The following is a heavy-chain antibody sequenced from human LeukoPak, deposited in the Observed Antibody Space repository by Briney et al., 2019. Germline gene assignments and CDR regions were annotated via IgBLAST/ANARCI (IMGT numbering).Heavy chain of an antibody. J-gene: IGHJ4*02. V-gene: IGHV1-69*13. D-gene: IGHD3-9*01. Sequence: SVKVSCKASGGTFSSYAISWVRQAPGQGLEWMGGIIPIFGTANYAQKFQGRVTITADESTSTAYMELSSLRSEDTAVYYCARGAFGYDILTGYDMFDYWGQGTLVTVSS. CDR1: GGTFSSYA. CDR3: ARGAFGYDILTGYDMFDY. CDR2: IIPIFGTA.